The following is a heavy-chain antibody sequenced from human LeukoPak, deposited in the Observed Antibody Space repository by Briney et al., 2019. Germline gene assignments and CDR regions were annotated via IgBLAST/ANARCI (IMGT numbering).Heavy chain of an antibody. CDR2: IYYSGDT. V-gene: IGHV4-59*01. D-gene: IGHD6-6*01. CDR3: ATTFYSWSSRYFEY. CDR1: GDSIRDFY. J-gene: IGHJ4*02. Sequence: PSETLSLTCTVSGDSIRDFYRSFIRQPPGKGLEWIGYIYYSGDTNYNPSLRSRVTMSLDTSKNQFSLNLTSVTAADTAVYYCATTFYSWSSRYFEYWGQGTLVTVSS.